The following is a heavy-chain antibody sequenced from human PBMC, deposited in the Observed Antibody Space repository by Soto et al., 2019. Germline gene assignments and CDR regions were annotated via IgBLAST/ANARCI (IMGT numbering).Heavy chain of an antibody. CDR3: ARCITLVRGVRSYGMDV. CDR1: GYTFTNYE. CDR2: INAGNGNT. D-gene: IGHD3-10*01. J-gene: IGHJ6*02. V-gene: IGHV1-3*05. Sequence: QVQLVQSGAEEKRPGASVKVSCKASGYTFTNYEMHWVRQAPGQRLEWMGWINAGNGNTKSSQKFQGRVTITRDTSASTAYMELSRLRSEDTAVYYCARCITLVRGVRSYGMDVWGQGTTVTVSS.